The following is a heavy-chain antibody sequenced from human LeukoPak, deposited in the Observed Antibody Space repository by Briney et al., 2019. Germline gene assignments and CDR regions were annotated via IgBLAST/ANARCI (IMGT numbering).Heavy chain of an antibody. V-gene: IGHV1-8*01. CDR2: MNPNSGNT. J-gene: IGHJ4*02. Sequence: GASVKVSCKASGYTFTSYDINWVQQATGQGLEWMGWMNPNSGNTGYAQKFQGRVTMTRNTSISTAYMELSSLRSEDTAVYYCAKESRGSGYSDYWGQGTLVTVSS. D-gene: IGHD3-10*01. CDR1: GYTFTSYD. CDR3: AKESRGSGYSDY.